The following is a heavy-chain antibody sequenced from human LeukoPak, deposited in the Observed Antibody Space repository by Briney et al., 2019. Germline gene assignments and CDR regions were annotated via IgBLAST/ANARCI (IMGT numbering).Heavy chain of an antibody. V-gene: IGHV4-30-2*01. CDR1: GGSISSGGYS. CDR3: ARDGWYSSGWNWFDP. Sequence: PSETLSLTCAVSGGSISSGGYSWSWIRQPPGKGLEWIGYIYHSGSTYYNPSLKSRVTISVDRSKNQFSLKLSSVTAADTAVYYCARDGWYSSGWNWFDPWGQGTLVTVSS. CDR2: IYHSGST. D-gene: IGHD6-19*01. J-gene: IGHJ5*02.